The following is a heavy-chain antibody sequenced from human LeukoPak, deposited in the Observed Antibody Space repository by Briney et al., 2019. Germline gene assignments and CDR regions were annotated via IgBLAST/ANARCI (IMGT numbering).Heavy chain of an antibody. D-gene: IGHD2-15*01. V-gene: IGHV3-21*06. J-gene: IGHJ6*02. CDR1: GFIFGSYS. CDR2: ISRSSSDM. CDR3: ASEGSLYYYYGMDV. Sequence: GGSLRLSCAASGFIFGSYSMNWFRQAPGKGLEWVSSISRSSSDMYYADAVRGRFTISRDNSNNSLFLLMNSLRAEDTAVYYCASEGSLYYYYGMDVWGQGTTVTVSS.